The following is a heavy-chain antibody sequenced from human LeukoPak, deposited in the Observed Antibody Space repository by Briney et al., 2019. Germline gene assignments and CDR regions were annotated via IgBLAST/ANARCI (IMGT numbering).Heavy chain of an antibody. D-gene: IGHD2-15*01. CDR1: GGSISSSSYY. Sequence: PSETLSLTCTVSGGSISSSSYYWGWIRQPPGKGLEWIGSIYYSGSTYYNPSLKSRVTISVDTSKNQFSLKLSSVTAADTAVYYCARGASGPVAHWGQGTLVTVSS. CDR3: ARGASGPVAH. CDR2: IYYSGST. J-gene: IGHJ4*02. V-gene: IGHV4-39*07.